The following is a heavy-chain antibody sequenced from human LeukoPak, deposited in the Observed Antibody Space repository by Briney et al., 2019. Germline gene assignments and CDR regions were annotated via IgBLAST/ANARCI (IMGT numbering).Heavy chain of an antibody. CDR2: VSRSGGAT. CDR1: GFSFTSYA. CDR3: ARDSGEYGGQNWFDP. V-gene: IGHV3-23*01. Sequence: QPGGSLRLSCAASGFSFTSYAMSWVRQAQGKGLEWVSAVSRSGGATYYADSVKGRFTISRDNAKNSLYLQMNSLRDEDTAVYYCARDSGEYGGQNWFDPWGQGTLVTVSS. D-gene: IGHD4-23*01. J-gene: IGHJ5*02.